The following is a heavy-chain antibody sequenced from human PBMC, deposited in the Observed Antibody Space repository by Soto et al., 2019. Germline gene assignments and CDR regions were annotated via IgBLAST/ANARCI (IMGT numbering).Heavy chain of an antibody. CDR2: NSGSGGST. V-gene: IGHV3-23*01. CDR1: GFTFSSYA. D-gene: IGHD3-22*01. Sequence: PGGSLRLSCAASGFTFSSYAMSWVRQAPGKGLEWVSANSGSGGSTYYADSVKGRFTISRDNSKNTLYLQMNSLRAEDTAVYYCAKTRDDYYDSSGYYYFWFDPWGQGTLVTVSS. J-gene: IGHJ5*02. CDR3: AKTRDDYYDSSGYYYFWFDP.